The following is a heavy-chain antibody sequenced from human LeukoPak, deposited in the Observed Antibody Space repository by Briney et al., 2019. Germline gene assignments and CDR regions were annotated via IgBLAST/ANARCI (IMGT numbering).Heavy chain of an antibody. J-gene: IGHJ6*03. CDR2: IYTSGST. D-gene: IGHD6-13*01. CDR1: GGSISSGSYY. V-gene: IGHV4-61*02. Sequence: SETLSLTCTVSGGSISSGSYYWSWIRQPAGKGLEWIGRIYTSGSTNYNPSLKSRVTISVDTSKNQFSLKLSSVTAADTAVYYCARGSSSWHSGYYYMDVWGKGTTVTVSS. CDR3: ARGSSSWHSGYYYMDV.